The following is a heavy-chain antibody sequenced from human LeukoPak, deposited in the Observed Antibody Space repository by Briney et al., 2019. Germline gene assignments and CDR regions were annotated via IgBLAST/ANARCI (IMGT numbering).Heavy chain of an antibody. CDR1: GFTFSSYA. CDR2: IGTAGDT. Sequence: GGSLRLSCAASGFTFSSYAMHWVRQATGKGLEWVSAIGTAGDTYYPGSVKGRFTISRENAKNSLYLQMNSLRAGDTAVYYCARGAGYCSSTSCYGSFDPWGQGTLVTVSS. J-gene: IGHJ5*02. D-gene: IGHD2-2*01. CDR3: ARGAGYCSSTSCYGSFDP. V-gene: IGHV3-13*01.